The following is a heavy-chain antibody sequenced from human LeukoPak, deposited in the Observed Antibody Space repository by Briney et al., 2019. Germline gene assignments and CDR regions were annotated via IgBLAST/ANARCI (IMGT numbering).Heavy chain of an antibody. Sequence: GGSLRLSCAASGFTFSNYAMNWVRQAPGEGLEWVSSTSTSSSYIYYADSVKGRFTISRDNAKNSLYLQMNSLRAEDTAVYYCARYKSGSFSDVFDIWGPRDNGHRLF. V-gene: IGHV3-21*01. CDR3: ARYKSGSFSDVFDI. CDR1: GFTFSNYA. CDR2: TSTSSSYI. J-gene: IGHJ3*02. D-gene: IGHD1-26*01.